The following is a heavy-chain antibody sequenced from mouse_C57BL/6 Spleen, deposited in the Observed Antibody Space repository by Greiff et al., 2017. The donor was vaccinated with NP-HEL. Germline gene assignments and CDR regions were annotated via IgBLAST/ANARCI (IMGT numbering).Heavy chain of an antibody. CDR3: ASWYYYGSREDAMDY. CDR2: INPSTGGT. Sequence: VQLQQSGPELVKPGASVKISCKASGYSFNGYYMNWVKQSPEKSLEWIGEINPSTGGTTYNQKFKAKATLTVDKSSSTDYMQLKSLTSEDSAVYYCASWYYYGSREDAMDYWGQGTSVTVSS. D-gene: IGHD1-1*01. J-gene: IGHJ4*01. V-gene: IGHV1-42*01. CDR1: GYSFNGYY.